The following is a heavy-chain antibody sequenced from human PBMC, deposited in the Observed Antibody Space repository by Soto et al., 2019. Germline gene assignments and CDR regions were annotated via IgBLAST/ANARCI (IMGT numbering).Heavy chain of an antibody. CDR3: AIYRYSDSLKEYYFDY. CDR2: LYYTGST. D-gene: IGHD3-22*01. J-gene: IGHJ4*02. CDR1: GGSINSGDYY. V-gene: IGHV4-30-4*01. Sequence: QVQLQESGPGLVKPSQTLSLTCTVSGGSINSGDYYWSWIRQPPGKGLEWIGNLYYTGSTYYNPSLKSRVTISVDTSKKQFSLMVTSVTAADTAVYYCAIYRYSDSLKEYYFDYWGQGTLVTVSS.